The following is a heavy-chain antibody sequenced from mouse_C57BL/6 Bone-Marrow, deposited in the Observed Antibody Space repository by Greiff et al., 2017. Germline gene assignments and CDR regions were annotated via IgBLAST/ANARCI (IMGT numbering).Heavy chain of an antibody. J-gene: IGHJ3*01. Sequence: VQVVESGAELARPGASVKMSCKASGYTFTSYTMHWVKQRPGQGLEWIGYINPSSGYTKYNQKFKDKATLTADKSSSTAYMQLSSLTSEDSAVYYCARLWLGDWGQGTLVTVSA. D-gene: IGHD2-2*01. V-gene: IGHV1-4*01. CDR1: GYTFTSYT. CDR3: ARLWLGD. CDR2: INPSSGYT.